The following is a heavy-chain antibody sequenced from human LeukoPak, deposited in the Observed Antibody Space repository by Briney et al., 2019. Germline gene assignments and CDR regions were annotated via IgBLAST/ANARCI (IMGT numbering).Heavy chain of an antibody. CDR3: AKDVAMVTDYDY. J-gene: IGHJ4*02. CDR1: GFTFSSYA. V-gene: IGHV3-23*01. Sequence: GGSLRLSCAASGFTFSSYAMSWVRRAPGKGLEWVSAISGSGGSTYYADSVKGRFTISRDNSKNTLYLQMNSLRAEDTAVYYCAKDVAMVTDYDYWGQGTLVTVSS. D-gene: IGHD5-18*01. CDR2: ISGSGGST.